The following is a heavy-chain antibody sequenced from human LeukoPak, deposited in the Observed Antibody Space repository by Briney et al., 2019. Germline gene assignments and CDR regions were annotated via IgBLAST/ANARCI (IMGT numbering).Heavy chain of an antibody. CDR2: INWNSGSI. V-gene: IGHV3-9*03. CDR3: AKVTGSSWGAFDI. CDR1: GFTFDDFA. J-gene: IGHJ3*02. D-gene: IGHD3-9*01. Sequence: GGSLRLSCAASGFTFDDFAVHWVRQGPGKGLEWVSGINWNSGSIAYADSVKGRFTITRDNAKNSLYLQMNSLRAEDMALYYCAKVTGSSWGAFDIWGQGTMVTVSS.